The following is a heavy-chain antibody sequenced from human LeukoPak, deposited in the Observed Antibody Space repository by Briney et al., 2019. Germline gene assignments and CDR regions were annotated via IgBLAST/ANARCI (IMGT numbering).Heavy chain of an antibody. D-gene: IGHD2-15*01. CDR2: IYYSGST. CDR3: ARDRYCSGGSCHSDY. CDR1: GGSISSGGYY. J-gene: IGHJ4*02. V-gene: IGHV4-31*03. Sequence: SQTLSLTCTVSGGSISSGGYYWSWIRQHPGKGLEWIGYIYYSGSTYYNPSLKSRVTISVDTSKNQFSLKLSSVTAADTAVYYCARDRYCSGGSCHSDYWGQGTLVTVSS.